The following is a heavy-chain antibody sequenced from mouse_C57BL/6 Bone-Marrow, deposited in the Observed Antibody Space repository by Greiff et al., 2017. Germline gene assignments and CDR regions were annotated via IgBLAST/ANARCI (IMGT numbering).Heavy chain of an antibody. CDR1: GYSITSGYY. D-gene: IGHD1-1*01. CDR2: ISYDGSN. V-gene: IGHV3-6*01. J-gene: IGHJ3*01. CDR3: ARGGDYYGSSPLFAY. Sequence: ESGPGLVKPSQSLSLTCSVTGYSITSGYYWNWIRQFPGNKLEWTGYISYDGSNNYNPSLKNRISITRDTSKNQFFLKLNSVTTEDTATYYCARGGDYYGSSPLFAYWGQGTLVTVSA.